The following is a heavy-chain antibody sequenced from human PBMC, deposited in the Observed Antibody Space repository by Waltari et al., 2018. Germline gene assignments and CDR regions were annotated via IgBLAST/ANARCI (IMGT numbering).Heavy chain of an antibody. CDR3: ARARMAYGDYVLDY. CDR2: IYPGDSDT. Sequence: EVQLVQSGAEVKKPGESLKISCKGSGYSFTSYWIGWVRQMPGKGLEWMGIIYPGDSDTKYNPSFQDQVTISVDKSISTAYLQWSSLKASDTAIYYCARARMAYGDYVLDYWGQGTLVTVSS. V-gene: IGHV5-51*01. CDR1: GYSFTSYW. D-gene: IGHD4-17*01. J-gene: IGHJ4*02.